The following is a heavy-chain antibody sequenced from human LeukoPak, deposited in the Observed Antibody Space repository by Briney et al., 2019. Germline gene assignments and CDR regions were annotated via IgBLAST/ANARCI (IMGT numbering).Heavy chain of an antibody. CDR1: GYSFTSYW. CDR2: IYPGDSDT. D-gene: IGHD4-23*01. Sequence: GESLKISCKGSGYSFTSYWIGWVRQMPGKGVEWMGIIYPGDSDTRYSPSFQGQVLISVDKSISTAYLQWSSLKASDTAMYYCARRTVVYPFDYWGQGTLVTVSS. CDR3: ARRTVVYPFDY. V-gene: IGHV5-51*01. J-gene: IGHJ4*02.